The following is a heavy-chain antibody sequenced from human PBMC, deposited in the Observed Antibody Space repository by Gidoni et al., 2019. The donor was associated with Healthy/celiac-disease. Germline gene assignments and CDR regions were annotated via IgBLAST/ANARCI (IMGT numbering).Heavy chain of an antibody. Sequence: QVQLVESGGGVVQPGRSLRLSCAASGFTFSSYGMHWVRQAPGKGLEWVAVIWYDGSHTYYADSVKGRFTISRDNSKILYLQMNSLRAEDTAVYYCARDSLPSGYPSGIFDYWGQGTLVTVSS. D-gene: IGHD3-22*01. J-gene: IGHJ4*02. CDR2: IWYDGSHT. V-gene: IGHV3-33*01. CDR3: ARDSLPSGYPSGIFDY. CDR1: GFTFSSYG.